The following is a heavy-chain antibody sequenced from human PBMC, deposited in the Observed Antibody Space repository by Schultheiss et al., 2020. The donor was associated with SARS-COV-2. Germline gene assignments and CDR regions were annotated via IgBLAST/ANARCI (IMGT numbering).Heavy chain of an antibody. CDR2: ISYDGSNK. D-gene: IGHD3-10*01. CDR1: GFTFSSYG. V-gene: IGHV3-30*03. CDR3: ARDRTYGSGLFDY. J-gene: IGHJ4*02. Sequence: GGSLRLSCSASGFTFSSYGMHWVRQAPGKGLEWVAVISYDGSNKYYADSVKGRFTISRDNSKNTLYLQMNSLRAEDTAVYYCARDRTYGSGLFDYWGQGTLVTVSS.